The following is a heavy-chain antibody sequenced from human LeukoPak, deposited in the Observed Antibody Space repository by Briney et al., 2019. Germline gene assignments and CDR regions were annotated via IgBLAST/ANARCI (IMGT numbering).Heavy chain of an antibody. CDR1: GGTFSSYA. CDR2: INPNSGGT. CDR3: ARVSLFFGVVPFDY. V-gene: IGHV1-2*02. J-gene: IGHJ4*02. Sequence: ASVKVSCKASGGTFSSYAISWVRQAPGQGLEWMGWINPNSGGTNYAQKFQGRVTVTRDTSISTAYMELSRLRSDDTAVYYCARVSLFFGVVPFDYWGQGTLVTVSS. D-gene: IGHD3-3*01.